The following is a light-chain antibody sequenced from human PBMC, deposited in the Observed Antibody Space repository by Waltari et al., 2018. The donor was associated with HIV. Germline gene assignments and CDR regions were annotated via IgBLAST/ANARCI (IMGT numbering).Light chain of an antibody. Sequence: QSVLTQPPSASGNPGQRVTISCSGSNSNIGGKDVYWFQHLPGTAPKLLIYRTNQRRSGVPDRFSGSKSGTSASLAISGLRSDDEADYYCAAWDDTLSSYVFGTGTTVTV. CDR1: NSNIGGKD. CDR3: AAWDDTLSSYV. V-gene: IGLV1-47*01. J-gene: IGLJ1*01. CDR2: RTN.